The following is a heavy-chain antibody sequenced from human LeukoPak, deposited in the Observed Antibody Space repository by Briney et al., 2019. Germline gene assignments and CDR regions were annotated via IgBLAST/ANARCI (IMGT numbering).Heavy chain of an antibody. V-gene: IGHV3-66*01. J-gene: IGHJ6*02. CDR2: IYSAGTT. CDR3: ARVRDSPYCTSTSCLFYGMDV. CDR1: GFTVGSDY. D-gene: IGHD2-2*01. Sequence: PGGSLRLSCAAAGFTVGSDYMSWVRQAPGRGLGWVSLIYSAGTTDYEDSGKGRFTISGDNSKNTLYLKMTSLRAEDTAEYYWARVRDSPYCTSTSCLFYGMDVWGQGTTVTVSS.